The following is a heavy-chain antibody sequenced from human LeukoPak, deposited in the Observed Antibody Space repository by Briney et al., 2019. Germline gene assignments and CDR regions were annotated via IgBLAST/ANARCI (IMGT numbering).Heavy chain of an antibody. CDR1: GFTFSSYW. CDR3: ARWGNYGPAFDI. J-gene: IGHJ3*02. D-gene: IGHD3-16*01. V-gene: IGHV3-7*01. Sequence: GGSLRLSCAASGFTFSSYWMNWVRQAPGKGLEWVANIKKDGSEKYYVDSVKGRFTISRDNAKNSLYLQMNSLRAEDTAVYYCARWGNYGPAFDIWGQGTMVTVSS. CDR2: IKKDGSEK.